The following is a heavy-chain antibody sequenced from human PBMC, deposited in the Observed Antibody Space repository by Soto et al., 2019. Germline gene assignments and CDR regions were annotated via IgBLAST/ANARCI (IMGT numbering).Heavy chain of an antibody. CDR2: ISVEGASS. V-gene: IGHV3-23*04. CDR3: AKDRSGWYYFDY. CDR1: GFTFSSHV. D-gene: IGHD6-19*01. Sequence: DVQLVESGGGLVQPGGSLRLSCAASGFTFSSHVMNWVRQTPGKGLEWVSSISVEGASSSFEDSVKGRFSISRDNSKNTLYLQMNNLRAEDTGIYHCAKDRSGWYYFDYWGQGTLVTVTS. J-gene: IGHJ4*02.